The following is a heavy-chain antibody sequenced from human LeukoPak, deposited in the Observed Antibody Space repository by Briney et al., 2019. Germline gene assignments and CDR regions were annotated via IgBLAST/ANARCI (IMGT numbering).Heavy chain of an antibody. Sequence: SETLSLTCTVSGGSISSRPYYWGWIRQPPGKGLEWLGSFSYSGSTYYKPSLKSRVTISVDTSKNQFSLKLSSVTAADTAVYYCARVGSSSWYWGTFDYWGQGTLVTVSS. J-gene: IGHJ4*02. D-gene: IGHD6-13*01. CDR3: ARVGSSSWYWGTFDY. V-gene: IGHV4-39*07. CDR1: GGSISSRPYY. CDR2: FSYSGST.